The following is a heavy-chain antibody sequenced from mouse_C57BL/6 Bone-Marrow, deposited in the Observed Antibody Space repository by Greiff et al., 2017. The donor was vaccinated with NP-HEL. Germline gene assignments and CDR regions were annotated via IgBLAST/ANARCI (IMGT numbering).Heavy chain of an antibody. J-gene: IGHJ4*01. CDR1: GYTFTSYW. CDR3: ARRGYYYYYAMDY. Sequence: QVQLQQPGAELVKPGASVKMSCKASGYTFTSYWITWVKQRPGQGLEWIGDIYPGSGSTNYNEKFKSKATLTVDTSSSPAYMQLSSLTSEDSAVYYCARRGYYYYYAMDYWGQGTSVTVSS. D-gene: IGHD1-1*01. CDR2: IYPGSGST. V-gene: IGHV1-55*01.